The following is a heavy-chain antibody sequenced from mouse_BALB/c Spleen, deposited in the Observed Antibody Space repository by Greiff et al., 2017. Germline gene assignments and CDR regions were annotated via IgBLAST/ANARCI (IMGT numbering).Heavy chain of an antibody. V-gene: IGHV1-15*01. J-gene: IGHJ4*01. CDR3: TRGTAYGGDYYAMDY. D-gene: IGHD1-2*01. CDR2: IDPETGGT. CDR1: GYTFTDYE. Sequence: QVQLQQSGAELVRPGASVTLSCKASGYTFTDYEMHWVKQTPVHGLEWIGAIDPETGGTAYNQKFKGKATLTADKSSSTAYMELRSLTSEDSAVYYCTRGTAYGGDYYAMDYWGQGTSVTVSS.